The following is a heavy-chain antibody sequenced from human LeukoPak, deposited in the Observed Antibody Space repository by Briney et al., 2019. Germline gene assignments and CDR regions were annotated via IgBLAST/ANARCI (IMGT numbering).Heavy chain of an antibody. Sequence: TSETLSLTCTVSGYSISSGYYWGWIRQPPGQGLECIGIIHHSGSTFYNPSLTSRVTISVNTSKNQFSLRLSSVTAADTAVYYCARFTLLPTHIDYWGQGTLVTVSS. CDR1: GYSISSGYY. CDR2: IHHSGST. V-gene: IGHV4-38-2*02. D-gene: IGHD2-15*01. CDR3: ARFTLLPTHIDY. J-gene: IGHJ4*02.